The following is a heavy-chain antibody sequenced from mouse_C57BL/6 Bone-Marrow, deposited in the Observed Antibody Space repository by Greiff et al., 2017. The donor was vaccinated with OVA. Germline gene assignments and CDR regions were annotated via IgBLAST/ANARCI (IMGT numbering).Heavy chain of an antibody. J-gene: IGHJ1*03. V-gene: IGHV5-4*01. CDR1: GFTFSSYA. CDR2: ISAGGSYT. CDR3: ARGGPTIVTTWYFDV. Sequence: EVQGVESGGGLVKPGGSLKLSCAASGFTFSSYAMSWVRQTPEKRLEWVATISAGGSYTYYPDNVKGRFTISRDNAKNNLYLQMSHLKSEDTAMYYCARGGPTIVTTWYFDVWGTGTTVTVSS. D-gene: IGHD2-5*01.